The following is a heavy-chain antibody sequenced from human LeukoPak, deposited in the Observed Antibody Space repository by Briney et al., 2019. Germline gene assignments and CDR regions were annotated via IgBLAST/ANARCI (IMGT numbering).Heavy chain of an antibody. Sequence: SVKVSCKASGGTFSSYSISWVRQAPGQGLEWMGGIIPILGTANYAQRFQGRATITADESSNTVYMELSSLRSEDTAVYYCAGRLDCTNGVCFNYFRFDYWGQGTLVTVSS. V-gene: IGHV1-69*13. CDR1: GGTFSSYS. D-gene: IGHD2-8*01. CDR3: AGRLDCTNGVCFNYFRFDY. J-gene: IGHJ4*02. CDR2: IIPILGTA.